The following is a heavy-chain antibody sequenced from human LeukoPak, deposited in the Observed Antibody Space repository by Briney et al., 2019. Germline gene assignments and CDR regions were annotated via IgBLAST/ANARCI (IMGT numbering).Heavy chain of an antibody. D-gene: IGHD3-10*01. Sequence: GESLKISCKASGYTFTNYWIGWVRQMPGKGLEWMGIMYPGDSDTRYSPSFQGQVTISADKSISTAYLQWSSLKASDTAMYSCAASTYGSGSYVGFDSWGQGTLVTVSS. J-gene: IGHJ4*02. CDR1: GYTFTNYW. CDR2: MYPGDSDT. CDR3: AASTYGSGSYVGFDS. V-gene: IGHV5-51*01.